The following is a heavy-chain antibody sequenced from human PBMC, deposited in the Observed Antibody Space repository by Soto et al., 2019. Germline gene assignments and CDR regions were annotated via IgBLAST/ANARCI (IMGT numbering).Heavy chain of an antibody. Sequence: SVKVSCKASGGTFSSYAISWVRQAPGQGLEWMGGIIPIFGTANYAQKFQGRVTITADETTSTAYMEPSSLRSEDTAVYYCARDGRITIFGVVIGPERPYGMDVWGQGTTVTVSS. CDR1: GGTFSSYA. V-gene: IGHV1-69*13. CDR2: IIPIFGTA. J-gene: IGHJ6*02. D-gene: IGHD3-3*01. CDR3: ARDGRITIFGVVIGPERPYGMDV.